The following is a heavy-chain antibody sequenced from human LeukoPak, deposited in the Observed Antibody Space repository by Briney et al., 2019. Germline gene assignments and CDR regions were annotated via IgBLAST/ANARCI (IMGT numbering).Heavy chain of an antibody. Sequence: GGSLRLSCAASGFAFSNFGMHWVRQAPDKGLEWVAATWYDGSNKYYADSVKGRFTISRDNSKNTLYLQMNSLRAEDTAVYYCAKAATIFGVVIIYFDYWGQGTLVTVSS. CDR1: GFAFSNFG. D-gene: IGHD3-3*01. CDR2: TWYDGSNK. J-gene: IGHJ4*02. V-gene: IGHV3-33*06. CDR3: AKAATIFGVVIIYFDY.